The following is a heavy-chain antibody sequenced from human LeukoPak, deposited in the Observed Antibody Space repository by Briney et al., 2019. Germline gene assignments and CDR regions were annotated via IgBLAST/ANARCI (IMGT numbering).Heavy chain of an antibody. CDR2: IYYSGST. CDR3: ARHPTGYSTGWYVD. CDR1: GGSISSYY. V-gene: IGHV4-59*08. J-gene: IGHJ4*02. Sequence: SETLSLTCTVSGGSISSYYWSWIRQPPGKGLEWIGYIYYSGSTNYNPSLKSRVTMSVDTSKNQFSLKLSSVTAADTAVYYCARHPTGYSTGWYVDWGQGTLVTVSS. D-gene: IGHD6-19*01.